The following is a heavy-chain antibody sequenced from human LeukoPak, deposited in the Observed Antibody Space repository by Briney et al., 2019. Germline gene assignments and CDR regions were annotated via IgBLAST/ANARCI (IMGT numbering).Heavy chain of an antibody. CDR1: GFTFRSYS. Sequence: GGSLRLSCAASGFTFRSYSMNWVRQAPGKGLEWVSSISSSSSYIYYADSVKGRFTISRDNAKNSLYLQMNSLRAEDTAVYYCARARHVVGGGFDYWGQGTLVTVSS. J-gene: IGHJ4*02. V-gene: IGHV3-21*01. CDR2: ISSSSSYI. CDR3: ARARHVVGGGFDY. D-gene: IGHD3-10*01.